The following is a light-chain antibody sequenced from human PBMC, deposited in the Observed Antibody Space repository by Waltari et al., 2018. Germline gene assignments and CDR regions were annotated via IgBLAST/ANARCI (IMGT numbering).Light chain of an antibody. V-gene: IGLV1-47*01. CDR1: SPNIGSNY. Sequence: SVLTQPPSASGTPGQRVPISCSGSSPNIGSNYVSWYQQLPGTAPNLLISRNNQRPSGVPDRFSGSKSGTSASLAISGLRSEDEADYYCAAWDDSLSGVLFGGGTKLTV. CDR2: RNN. J-gene: IGLJ2*01. CDR3: AAWDDSLSGVL.